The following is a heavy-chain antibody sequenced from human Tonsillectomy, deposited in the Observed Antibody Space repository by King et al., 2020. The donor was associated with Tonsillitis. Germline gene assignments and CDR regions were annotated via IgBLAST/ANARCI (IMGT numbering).Heavy chain of an antibody. CDR2: IYYSGST. CDR3: ARLSGSYFGFYY. Sequence: QLQESGPGLVKPSETLSLTCTVSGGSIRGYYWSWIRQPPGEGLEWIGYIYYSGSTTYNPSVKSRVTISVDTSKNQFSLKLTSVTAADTAVYYCARLSGSYFGFYYWGQGTLVTVSS. D-gene: IGHD1-26*01. V-gene: IGHV4-59*01. CDR1: GGSIRGYY. J-gene: IGHJ4*02.